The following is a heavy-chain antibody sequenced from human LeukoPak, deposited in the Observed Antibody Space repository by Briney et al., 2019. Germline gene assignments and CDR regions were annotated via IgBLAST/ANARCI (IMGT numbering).Heavy chain of an antibody. J-gene: IGHJ6*03. CDR3: ARGATKYYYDSSGSNPPRGYYYYMDV. CDR1: GGSFSGYY. D-gene: IGHD3-22*01. CDR2: INHSGST. Sequence: SETLSLTCAVYGGSFSGYYWSWIRQPPGKGLEWIGEINHSGSTNYNPSLKSRVTISVDTSKNQFSLKLSSVTAADTAVYYCARGATKYYYDSSGSNPPRGYYYYMDVWGKGTTVTVPS. V-gene: IGHV4-34*01.